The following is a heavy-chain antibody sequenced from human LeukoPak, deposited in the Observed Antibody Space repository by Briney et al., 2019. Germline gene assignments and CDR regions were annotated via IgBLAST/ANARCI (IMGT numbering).Heavy chain of an antibody. CDR2: ISGSGGST. CDR1: GFTFSSYA. D-gene: IGHD3-10*01. J-gene: IGHJ5*02. Sequence: PGGSLRLSCAASGFTFSSYAMSWVRRAPGKGLEWVSAISGSGGSTYYADSVKGRFTISRDNSKNTLYLQMNSLRAEDTAVYYCAKDSPGVLLWFGELSGFDPWGQGTLVTVSS. CDR3: AKDSPGVLLWFGELSGFDP. V-gene: IGHV3-23*01.